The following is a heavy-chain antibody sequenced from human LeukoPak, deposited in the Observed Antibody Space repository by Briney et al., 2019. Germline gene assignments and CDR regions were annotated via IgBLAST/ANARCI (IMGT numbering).Heavy chain of an antibody. CDR3: ARDYDIVVVPARRAFDI. J-gene: IGHJ3*02. Sequence: GGSLRLSCAASGFTSSSYSMNWVRQAPGKGLEWVSSISSSSSYIYYADSVKGRFTISRDNAKNSLYLQMNSLRAEDTAVYYCARDYDIVVVPARRAFDIWGQGTMVTVSS. CDR2: ISSSSSYI. D-gene: IGHD2-2*01. CDR1: GFTSSSYS. V-gene: IGHV3-21*01.